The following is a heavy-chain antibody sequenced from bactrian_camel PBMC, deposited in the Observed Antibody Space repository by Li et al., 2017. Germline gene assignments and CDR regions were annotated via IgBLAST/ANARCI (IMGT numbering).Heavy chain of an antibody. V-gene: IGHV3S53*01. CDR1: AYTPANVR. CDR2: LDSDGTT. Sequence: HVQLVESGGGSVQAGGSLRLSCAFDAYTPANVRMAWFRQAPGKEREGVAALDSDGTTSYDGSVKGRFTISFDNAEKILYLEMNNLNGEDTALYRCAASWGVTAGWALGAMVRPDFGYWGEGTQVTVS. CDR3: AASWGVTAGWALGAMVRPDFGY. J-gene: IGHJ6*01. D-gene: IGHD5*01.